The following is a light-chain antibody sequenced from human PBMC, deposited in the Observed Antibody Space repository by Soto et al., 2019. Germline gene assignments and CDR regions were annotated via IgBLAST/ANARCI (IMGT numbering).Light chain of an antibody. CDR2: WTS. V-gene: IGKV4-1*01. Sequence: DIVMTQSPDSLAVSLGERATINCKSSQSVLYSSNNKNYLAWYQQKPGQPPKLLMYWTSTRESGVPDRFGGSGSGTDFTFAISSLQAVDVAVYYCQQHYSPPYTFGRGTKLVIK. CDR1: QSVLYSSNNKNY. J-gene: IGKJ2*01. CDR3: QQHYSPPYT.